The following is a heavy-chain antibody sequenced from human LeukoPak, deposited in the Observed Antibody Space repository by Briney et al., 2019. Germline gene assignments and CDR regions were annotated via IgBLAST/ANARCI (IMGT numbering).Heavy chain of an antibody. CDR1: GGTFSSYA. D-gene: IGHD3-3*01. CDR2: MNPKSGNT. Sequence: ASVKVSCKASGGTFSSYAISWVRQATGQGLEWMGWMNPKSGNTGYAQKFQGRVTMTRNTSISTAYMELSSLRSEDTAVYYCARPGTNFGINWFDPWGQGTLVTVSS. J-gene: IGHJ5*02. V-gene: IGHV1-8*02. CDR3: ARPGTNFGINWFDP.